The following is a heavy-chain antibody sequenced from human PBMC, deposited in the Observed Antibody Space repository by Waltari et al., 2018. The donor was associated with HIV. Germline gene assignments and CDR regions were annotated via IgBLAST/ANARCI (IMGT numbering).Heavy chain of an antibody. D-gene: IGHD2-21*01. Sequence: QVTLQQWGLVRLKATETLSLRCAIFGGAFRAPYCRWIRHSPTKVLTWIGEVSQNGGTNYNPSLKSRVSISVDTSKNQFFLTVTSLTASDTAVYYCARGTVIAGDFRFYYYYHGMDVWGQGTTVTVSS. J-gene: IGHJ6*02. CDR2: VSQNGGT. CDR3: ARGTVIAGDFRFYYYYHGMDV. V-gene: IGHV4-34*02. CDR1: GGAFRAPY.